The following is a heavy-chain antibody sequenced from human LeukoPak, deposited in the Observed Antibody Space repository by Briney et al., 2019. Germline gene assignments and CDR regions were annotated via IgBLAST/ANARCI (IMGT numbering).Heavy chain of an antibody. V-gene: IGHV3-48*01. CDR3: ARITAGIGDYVTWYFDL. CDR2: ISSSSSTI. J-gene: IGHJ2*01. D-gene: IGHD4-17*01. CDR1: GFTFSSYS. Sequence: PGGSLRLSCAASGFTFSSYSMNWVRQAPGKGLEWVSYISSSSSTIYYADSVKGRFTISRDNAKNSLYLQMNSLRAEDTAVYYCARITAGIGDYVTWYFDLWGRGTLVTVSS.